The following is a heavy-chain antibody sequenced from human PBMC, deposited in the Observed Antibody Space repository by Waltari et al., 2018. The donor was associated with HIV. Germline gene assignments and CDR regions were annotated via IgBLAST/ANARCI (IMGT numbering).Heavy chain of an antibody. CDR3: ARDRLSVTTRGGYYYGLDV. D-gene: IGHD4-17*01. V-gene: IGHV4-30-2*01. CDR1: GGSISSGGYS. CDR2: ISQSGTT. Sequence: QLQLQESGSGLVKPSQTLSLTCAVSGGSISSGGYSWTWIRQPPGKGLEWIGYISQSGTTYYNPSLQSRVTISLDRSKNQFSLKLRSVTAADNAVYYCARDRLSVTTRGGYYYGLDVWGQGTTVTVSS. J-gene: IGHJ6*02.